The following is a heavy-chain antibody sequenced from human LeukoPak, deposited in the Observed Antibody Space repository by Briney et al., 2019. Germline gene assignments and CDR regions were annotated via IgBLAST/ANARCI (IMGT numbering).Heavy chain of an antibody. CDR1: GGTFSSYA. Sequence: ASVKVSCKASGGTFSSYAISWVRQAPGQGLEWMGRIIPILGIANYAQKFQGRVTITADKSTSTAYMELSSLRSEDTAVYYCATGLSSGYYYYFDYWGQGTLVTVSS. D-gene: IGHD3-22*01. V-gene: IGHV1-69*04. J-gene: IGHJ4*02. CDR2: IIPILGIA. CDR3: ATGLSSGYYYYFDY.